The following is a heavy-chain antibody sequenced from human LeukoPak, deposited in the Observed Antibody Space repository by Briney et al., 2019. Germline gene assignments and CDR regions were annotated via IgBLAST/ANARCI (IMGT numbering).Heavy chain of an antibody. Sequence: ASVKVSCKASGYTFTSYYTHWVRQAPGQGVEWMGITNPSGGSTSYAQKFQGGVTMTRDTSTSTVYMELSSLRSEDTAVYYCAIPYSSGWYPFDYWGQGTLVTVSS. CDR1: GYTFTSYY. CDR2: TNPSGGST. V-gene: IGHV1-46*01. J-gene: IGHJ4*02. CDR3: AIPYSSGWYPFDY. D-gene: IGHD6-19*01.